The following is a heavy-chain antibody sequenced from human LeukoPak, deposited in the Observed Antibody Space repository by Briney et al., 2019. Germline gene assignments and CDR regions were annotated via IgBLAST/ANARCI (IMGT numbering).Heavy chain of an antibody. Sequence: ASVKVSCKASGYTFTGYYLHWVRQAPGQGLEWMGWINPNSGGTNYAQKFQGRVTMTRDTSISTAYMELSRLRSDDTAVYYCVTGTTYYYYMDVWGKGTTVTVSS. V-gene: IGHV1-2*02. J-gene: IGHJ6*03. CDR3: VTGTTYYYYMDV. D-gene: IGHD1-7*01. CDR2: INPNSGGT. CDR1: GYTFTGYY.